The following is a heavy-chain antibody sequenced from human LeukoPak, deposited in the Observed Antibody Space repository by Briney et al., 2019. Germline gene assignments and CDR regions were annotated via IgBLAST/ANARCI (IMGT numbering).Heavy chain of an antibody. V-gene: IGHV3-74*01. Sequence: PGGSLTLSCAVSGFTLSSDWMPWVRQAPGKGLEWVSRMNQDGSDTSYADSVKGRFTISRDNAKNTVYLQMNSLRAEDSAVYYCATVFGYWGQGTLVTVSS. CDR3: ATVFGY. CDR2: MNQDGSDT. J-gene: IGHJ4*02. CDR1: GFTLSSDW.